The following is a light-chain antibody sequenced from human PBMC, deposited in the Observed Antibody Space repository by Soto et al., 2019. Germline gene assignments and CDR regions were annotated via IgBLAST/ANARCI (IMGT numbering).Light chain of an antibody. CDR1: NSNIGAGYD. V-gene: IGLV1-40*01. Sequence: QSVLTQPPSVSGAPGQRVPISCTGSNSNIGAGYDVHWYLQLPGTAPKLLVYTNNNRPSGVPDRFSGSNSGTSASLAITGLQAEHEAYYYSKSYDSRLSDYVFGTGTKFT. CDR2: TNN. CDR3: KSYDSRLSDYV. J-gene: IGLJ1*01.